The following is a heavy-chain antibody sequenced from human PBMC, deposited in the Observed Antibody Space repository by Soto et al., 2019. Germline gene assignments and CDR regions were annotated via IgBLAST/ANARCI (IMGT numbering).Heavy chain of an antibody. CDR1: GFIFGNYG. J-gene: IGHJ4*02. Sequence: QVQLVDSGGGVVQPGGSLRLSCTASGFIFGNYGMHWVRQAPGKGLQWVAVIPHDGTYQFYLDSVKGRFTISRDNSKDNLYLEMNSLRVEDTAVYYCVRDDDNVDNGLDHWGQGTLVTVSS. CDR3: VRDDDNVDNGLDH. D-gene: IGHD1-1*01. CDR2: IPHDGTYQ. V-gene: IGHV3-30*19.